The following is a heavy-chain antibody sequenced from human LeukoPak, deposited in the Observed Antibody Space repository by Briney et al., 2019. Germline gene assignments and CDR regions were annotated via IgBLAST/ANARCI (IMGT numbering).Heavy chain of an antibody. CDR3: ARANGRSSSWYSQYYYYYYMDV. V-gene: IGHV1-24*01. J-gene: IGHJ6*03. CDR2: FDPEDGET. Sequence: ASVKVSCKVSGYTLTELSMHWVRQAPGKGLEWMGGFDPEDGETIYAQKFQGRVTMTRDTSIYTAYMELSRLRSDDTAVYYCARANGRSSSWYSQYYYYYYMDVWGKGTTVTISS. CDR1: GYTLTELS. D-gene: IGHD6-13*01.